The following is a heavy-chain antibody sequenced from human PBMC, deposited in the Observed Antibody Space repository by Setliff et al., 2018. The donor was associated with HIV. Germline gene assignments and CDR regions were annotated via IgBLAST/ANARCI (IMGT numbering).Heavy chain of an antibody. J-gene: IGHJ4*02. V-gene: IGHV4-59*11. CDR1: GGSISSHC. CDR2: IYASGSI. Sequence: SETLSLTCTVSGGSISSHCWSWIRQSPGKALEWIGYIYASGSIIYNPSLKSRVTMSVDSSKNLFSLRLDSLTAADTAVYYCAAQDLDLVKYYYMDYWGPGALVTVSS. D-gene: IGHD2-21*01. CDR3: AAQDLDLVKYYYMDY.